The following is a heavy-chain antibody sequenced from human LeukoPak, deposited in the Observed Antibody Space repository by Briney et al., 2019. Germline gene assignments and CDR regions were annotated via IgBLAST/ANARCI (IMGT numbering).Heavy chain of an antibody. J-gene: IGHJ4*02. D-gene: IGHD7-27*01. CDR2: INPSGGSS. CDR3: VRTPPNWGFDY. Sequence: ASVKVSCKASGYTFTSYYMHWVRQAPGQGLEWMGIINPSGGSSSYAQKFQGRVTMTSDSSISTAYMELSSLRSEDTAIYYCVRTPPNWGFDYWGQGTLVTVSS. CDR1: GYTFTSYY. V-gene: IGHV1-46*01.